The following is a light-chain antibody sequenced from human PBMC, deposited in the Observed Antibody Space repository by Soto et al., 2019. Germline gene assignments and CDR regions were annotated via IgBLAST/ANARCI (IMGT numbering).Light chain of an antibody. CDR3: CSYAGSFSYV. CDR2: EVS. CDR1: SSVVGSYNL. V-gene: IGLV2-23*02. Sequence: QSVLTQPASVSGSPGQSITISCTGTSSVVGSYNLVSWYQQHPGKAPKLMIYEVSKRPSGVSNRFSGSKSGNTASLTISGLQAEDEADYYCCSYAGSFSYVFGTGTKVTVL. J-gene: IGLJ1*01.